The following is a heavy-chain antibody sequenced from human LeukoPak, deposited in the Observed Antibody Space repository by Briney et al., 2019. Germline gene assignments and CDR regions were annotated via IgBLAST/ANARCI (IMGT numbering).Heavy chain of an antibody. CDR2: IKTDGRTT. V-gene: IGHV3-74*01. CDR3: TTGPSYGYEW. J-gene: IGHJ4*02. D-gene: IGHD3-16*01. CDR1: GMTCSNDW. Sequence: EASLRFSCAATGMTCSNDWMHWVRQVPGKGLVWVSLIKTDGRTTIYADSVKGRFTISRDNGKSTLYLQMNSLRAEDTAIYYCTTGPSYGYEWWGQGTVVTVSS.